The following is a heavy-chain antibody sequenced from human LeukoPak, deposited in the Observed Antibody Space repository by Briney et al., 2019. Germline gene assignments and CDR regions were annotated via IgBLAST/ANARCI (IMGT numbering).Heavy chain of an antibody. Sequence: ASVADSCLASGYTFTSYYMHWVRQAPGQGLEWMGIINPSGGSTSYAQKFQGRVTMTRDTSTSTVYMELSSLRSEDTAVYYCARGWSSTSCYLPSWFDPWGQGTLVTVSS. V-gene: IGHV1-46*01. CDR2: INPSGGST. CDR1: GYTFTSYY. J-gene: IGHJ5*02. D-gene: IGHD2-2*01. CDR3: ARGWSSTSCYLPSWFDP.